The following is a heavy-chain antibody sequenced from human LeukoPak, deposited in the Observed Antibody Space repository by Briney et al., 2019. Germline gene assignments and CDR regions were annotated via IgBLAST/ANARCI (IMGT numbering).Heavy chain of an antibody. J-gene: IGHJ4*02. CDR1: GASISSNNW. CDR2: IYHSGST. CDR3: ALISRGIAVPGTEL. V-gene: IGHV4-4*02. D-gene: IGHD6-19*01. Sequence: SETLFLTCAVSGASISSNNWWSWVRQPPGKGLEWIGEIYHSGSTNYTPSLKSRVTISIDKSKNQFPLKLSSVTAADTAVYYCALISRGIAVPGTELWGQGTLVTVSS.